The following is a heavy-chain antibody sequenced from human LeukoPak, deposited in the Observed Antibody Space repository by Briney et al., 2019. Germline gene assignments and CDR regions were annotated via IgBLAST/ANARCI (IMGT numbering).Heavy chain of an antibody. CDR1: GFTFSSYW. CDR3: EGSGRYDDY. CDR2: INTDGSST. V-gene: IGHV3-74*01. D-gene: IGHD3-3*01. J-gene: IGHJ4*02. Sequence: GGSLRLSCAASGFTFSSYWMHWVRQAPGKGLVWVSRINTDGSSTSYADSVKGRFTISRDNAKDTLYLQMNSLRAEDTAVYYCEGSGRYDDYWRQGTLVTVSS.